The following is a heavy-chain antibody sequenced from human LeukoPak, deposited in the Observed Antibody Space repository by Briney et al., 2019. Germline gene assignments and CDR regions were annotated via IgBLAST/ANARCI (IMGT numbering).Heavy chain of an antibody. CDR2: INPNSGGT. Sequence: ASVKVSCKASGYTFTGYYMHWVRQAPGQGLEWMGWINPNSGGTNYAQKFQGSVTMTRDTSISTAYMEMSRLISDDTAVYYCARDRWLGHSSGVFDYWGQGTLVTVS. CDR3: ARDRWLGHSSGVFDY. D-gene: IGHD6-25*01. J-gene: IGHJ4*02. V-gene: IGHV1-2*02. CDR1: GYTFTGYY.